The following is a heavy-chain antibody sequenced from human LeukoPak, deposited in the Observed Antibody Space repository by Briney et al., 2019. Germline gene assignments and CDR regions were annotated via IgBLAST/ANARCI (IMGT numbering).Heavy chain of an antibody. J-gene: IGHJ4*02. D-gene: IGHD3-22*01. CDR3: ARGFYDSSGYYGGAYYFDY. CDR2: INPNSGGT. V-gene: IGHV1-2*02. CDR1: GYTFIRYY. Sequence: APVKVSSKASGYTFIRYYMHWVRHGPGHGLERVGWINPNSGGTKYAQKFQGRVTITTDESTSTAYMELSSLRSEDTAVYYCARGFYDSSGYYGGAYYFDYWGQGTLVTVSS.